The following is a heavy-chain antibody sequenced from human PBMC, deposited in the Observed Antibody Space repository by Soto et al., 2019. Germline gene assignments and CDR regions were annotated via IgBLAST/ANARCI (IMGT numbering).Heavy chain of an antibody. J-gene: IGHJ6*02. CDR2: ISSSSSYI. V-gene: IGHV3-21*01. CDR3: ARGSLVVVPAARGYYYGMDV. D-gene: IGHD2-2*01. CDR1: VFTFSSYS. Sequence: PWWSLRLSCSASVFTFSSYSMNWFRQAPGKGLEWVSSISSSSSYIYYADSVKGRFTITRDNAKNSLYLQMNSLRAEDTAVYYCARGSLVVVPAARGYYYGMDVWGQGTTVTVSS.